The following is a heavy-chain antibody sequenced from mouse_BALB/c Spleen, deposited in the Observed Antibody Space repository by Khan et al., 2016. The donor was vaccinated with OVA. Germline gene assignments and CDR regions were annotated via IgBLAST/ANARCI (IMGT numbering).Heavy chain of an antibody. CDR2: ISYSGNT. J-gene: IGHJ2*01. Sequence: EVQLQESGPGLVKPSQSLSLTCTVTGYSITSDYAWNWIRQFPGNKLEWMGFISYSGNTKYNPSLKSRFSITRDTSKNQFFLHLNSVTIEDTAKYYGARVYGGDFDYWGQGTTLTVSS. V-gene: IGHV3-2*02. D-gene: IGHD1-1*01. CDR1: GYSITSDYA. CDR3: ARVYGGDFDY.